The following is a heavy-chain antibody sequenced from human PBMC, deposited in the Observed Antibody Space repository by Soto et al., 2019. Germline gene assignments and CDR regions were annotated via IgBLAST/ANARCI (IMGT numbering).Heavy chain of an antibody. CDR2: ISYDGSNK. CDR1: GFTFSSYA. CDR3: ASGSGEGVLEWLLYSYYFQH. V-gene: IGHV3-30-3*01. D-gene: IGHD3-3*01. J-gene: IGHJ1*01. Sequence: GGSLRLPCAASGFTFSSYAMHWVRQAPGKGLEWVAVISYDGSNKYYADSVKGRFTISRDNSKNTLYLQMNSLRAEDTAVYYCASGSGEGVLEWLLYSYYFQHWGQGTLVTVSS.